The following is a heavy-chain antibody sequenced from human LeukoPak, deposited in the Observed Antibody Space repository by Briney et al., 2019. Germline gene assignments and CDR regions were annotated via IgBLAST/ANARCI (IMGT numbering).Heavy chain of an antibody. CDR3: ARYRGYADAGFDY. CDR1: GGSISSYY. D-gene: IGHD6-25*01. Sequence: KASETLSLTCTVSGGSISSYYWSWIRLPPGKGLEWIGYIYYSGSTNYNPSLKSRVTISVDTSKNQFSLKLSSVTAADTAVYYCARYRGYADAGFDYWGQGTLVTVSS. CDR2: IYYSGST. J-gene: IGHJ4*02. V-gene: IGHV4-59*01.